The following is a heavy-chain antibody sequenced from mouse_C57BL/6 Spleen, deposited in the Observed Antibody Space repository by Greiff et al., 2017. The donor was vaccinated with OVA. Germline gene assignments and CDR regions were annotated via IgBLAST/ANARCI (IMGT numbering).Heavy chain of an antibody. V-gene: IGHV1-50*01. J-gene: IGHJ2*01. CDR1: GYTFTSYW. Sequence: QVQLQQPGAELVKPGASVKLSCKASGYTFTSYWMQWVKQRPGQGLEWIGEIDPSDSYTNYNQKFKGKATLTVDTSSSTAYMQLSSLTSEDSAVYYCARHYGSSYDYFDYWGQGTTLTVSS. D-gene: IGHD1-1*01. CDR2: IDPSDSYT. CDR3: ARHYGSSYDYFDY.